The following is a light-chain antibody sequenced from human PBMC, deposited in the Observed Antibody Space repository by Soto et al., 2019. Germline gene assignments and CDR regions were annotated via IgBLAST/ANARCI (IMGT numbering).Light chain of an antibody. CDR1: SSNIGAGYD. CDR3: QSYDSSLSVVV. CDR2: GNI. Sequence: QSVLTQPPSVSGAPGQRVTISCTGRSSNIGAGYDVHWYQQLLGTAPKLLIYGNINRPPGVPDRFAGSKSGTSASLAITGLQAEDESDYYCQSYDSSLSVVVFGGGTKLTVL. V-gene: IGLV1-40*01. J-gene: IGLJ2*01.